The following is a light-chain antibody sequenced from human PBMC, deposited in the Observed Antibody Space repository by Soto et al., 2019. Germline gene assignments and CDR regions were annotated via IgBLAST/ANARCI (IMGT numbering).Light chain of an antibody. CDR3: QQTYRIPPT. V-gene: IGKV1-39*01. J-gene: IGKJ5*01. CDR2: DAS. Sequence: DIQMTQSPSSLSASVGDRVTITCQASQGISNYLNWYQQKPGKAPKLLIYDASNLETGVPSRFSGSGSGTAFTLTISSLQPEDFAFYYCQQTYRIPPTFGQGTRLEIK. CDR1: QGISNY.